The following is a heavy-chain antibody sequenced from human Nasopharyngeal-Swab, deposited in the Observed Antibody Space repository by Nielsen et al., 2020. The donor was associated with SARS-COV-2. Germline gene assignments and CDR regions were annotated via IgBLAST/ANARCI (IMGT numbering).Heavy chain of an antibody. V-gene: IGHV3-9*01. D-gene: IGHD3-10*01. J-gene: IGHJ4*02. CDR3: AAYGSGSYYTL. CDR2: ISWNSGSI. CDR1: GFTFDDYA. Sequence: PLRLSCAASGFTFDDYAMHWVRQAPGKGLEWVSGISWNSGSIGYADSVKGRFTISRDNAKNSLYLQMNSLRAEDTALYYCAAYGSGSYYTLWGQGTLVTVSS.